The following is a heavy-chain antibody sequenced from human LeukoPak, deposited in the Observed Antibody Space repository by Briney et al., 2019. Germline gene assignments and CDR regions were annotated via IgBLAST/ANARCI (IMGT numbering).Heavy chain of an antibody. J-gene: IGHJ4*02. CDR2: ISAYNGNT. Sequence: PGESLKISCKASGYTFTSYGISWVRQAPGQGLEWMGWISAYNGNTNYAQKLQGRVTMTTDTSTSTAYMELRSLRSDDTAVYYCARAGDYDILTGTDYWGQGTLVTVSS. V-gene: IGHV1-18*01. CDR3: ARAGDYDILTGTDY. CDR1: GYTFTSYG. D-gene: IGHD3-9*01.